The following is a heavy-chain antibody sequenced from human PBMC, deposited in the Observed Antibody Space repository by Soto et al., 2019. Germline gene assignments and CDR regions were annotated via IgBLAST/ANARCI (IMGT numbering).Heavy chain of an antibody. V-gene: IGHV1-18*01. CDR3: ARAGLYCTNGVCYLNY. Sequence: ASVKVSCKASGYTFTIYGISWVRQAPGQGLEWMGWISAYNGNTNYAQKLQGRVTMTTDTSTSTAYMELRSLRSDDTAVYYCARAGLYCTNGVCYLNYWGQGTLVTVSS. CDR2: ISAYNGNT. CDR1: GYTFTIYG. J-gene: IGHJ4*02. D-gene: IGHD2-8*01.